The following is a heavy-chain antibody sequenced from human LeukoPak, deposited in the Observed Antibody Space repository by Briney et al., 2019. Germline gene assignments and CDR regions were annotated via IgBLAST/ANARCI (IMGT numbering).Heavy chain of an antibody. CDR1: GYTFTSYY. CDR3: ARDNAYCGGDCYTSAAFDI. V-gene: IGHV1-46*01. Sequence: ASVKVSCKASGYTFTSYYMHWVRQAPGQGLEWMGIINPSGGSTSCAQKFQGRVTMTRDTSTSTVYMELSSLRSEDTAVYYCARDNAYCGGDCYTSAAFDIWGQGTMVTVSS. J-gene: IGHJ3*02. D-gene: IGHD2-21*02. CDR2: INPSGGST.